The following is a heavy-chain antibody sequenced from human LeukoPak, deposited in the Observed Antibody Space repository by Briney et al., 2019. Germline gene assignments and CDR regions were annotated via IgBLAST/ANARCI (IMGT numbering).Heavy chain of an antibody. D-gene: IGHD5-24*01. V-gene: IGHV4-31*03. CDR1: GGSISSGSYY. Sequence: PSETLSLTCTVSGGSISSGSYYWSWIRQHPGKGLEWIGYIYYSGSTYYNPSLKSRVTISVDTSKNQFSLKLSSVTAADTAVYYCTRGADGYNNRAFDIAGQGTMVTVSS. CDR3: TRGADGYNNRAFDI. CDR2: IYYSGST. J-gene: IGHJ3*02.